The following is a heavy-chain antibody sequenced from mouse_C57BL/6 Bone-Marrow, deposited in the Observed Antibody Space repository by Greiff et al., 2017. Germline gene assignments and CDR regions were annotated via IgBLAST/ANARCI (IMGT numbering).Heavy chain of an antibody. V-gene: IGHV1-42*01. J-gene: IGHJ4*01. CDR3: ARHDYNAMDY. CDR1: GYSFTGYY. CDR2: INPSTGGT. Sequence: EVQLQQSGPELVKPGASVKISCTASGYSFTGYYMNWVKQSPEKSLEWIGEINPSTGGTTYTQKVKAKATLTVDKSSSTANKQLKSLTSEDSAVYYCARHDYNAMDYWGQGTSVTVSS.